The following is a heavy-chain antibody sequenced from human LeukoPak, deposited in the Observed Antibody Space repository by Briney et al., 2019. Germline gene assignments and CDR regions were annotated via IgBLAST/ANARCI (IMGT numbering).Heavy chain of an antibody. V-gene: IGHV4-4*07. CDR2: IYTSGST. D-gene: IGHD2-2*01. CDR1: GGSISSYY. Sequence: SETLSLTCTVSGGSISSYYWSWIRQPAGKGLEWIGRIYTSGSTNYNPSLKSRVTISVDTSKNQFSLKLSSVTAADTAVYYCARTPRGIVVVPAAHLDYWGQGTLVTVSS. CDR3: ARTPRGIVVVPAAHLDY. J-gene: IGHJ4*02.